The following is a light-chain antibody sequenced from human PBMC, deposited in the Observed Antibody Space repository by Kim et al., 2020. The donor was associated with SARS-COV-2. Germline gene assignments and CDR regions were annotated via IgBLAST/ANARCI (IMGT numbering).Light chain of an antibody. J-gene: IGKJ1*01. CDR2: GAS. CDR1: QSVSSSY. CDR3: QQYGSSPWT. Sequence: EIVLTQSPGTLSLSPGERATLSRRASQSVSSSYLAWYQQKPGQAPRLLIYGASSRATGIPDRFSGSGSGTDFTLTISRLEPEDFAVYYCQQYGSSPWTFGRGTKVDIK. V-gene: IGKV3-20*01.